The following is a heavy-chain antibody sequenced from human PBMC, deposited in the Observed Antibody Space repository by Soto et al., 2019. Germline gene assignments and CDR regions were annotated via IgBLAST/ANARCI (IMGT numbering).Heavy chain of an antibody. D-gene: IGHD3-10*01. CDR1: GFTVSSNY. CDR2: IYSGGST. J-gene: IGHJ5*02. CDR3: ASGVRGVTERDP. V-gene: IGHV3-53*02. Sequence: EVQLVETGGGLIQPGGSLRLSCAASGFTVSSNYMSWVRQAPGKGLEWVSVIYSGGSTYYADSVKGRFTISRDNSKNTLYLPMNCLRAEDTAVYYCASGVRGVTERDPWGQGTLVTVSS.